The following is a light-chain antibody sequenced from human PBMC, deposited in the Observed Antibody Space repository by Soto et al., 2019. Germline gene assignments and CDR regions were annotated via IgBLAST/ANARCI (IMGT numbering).Light chain of an antibody. CDR1: SSNIGSNT. CDR2: SNN. CDR3: AAWDDSLNGRV. Sequence: QSVLTQPPSASGTPGQRVTISCSGSSSNIGSNTINWYQHLPGTAPKLLIYSNNQRPSGVPDRFSGSKSGTSASLAISGLKSEDEAYYYCAAWDDSLNGRVFGGGTKLTVL. V-gene: IGLV1-44*01. J-gene: IGLJ3*02.